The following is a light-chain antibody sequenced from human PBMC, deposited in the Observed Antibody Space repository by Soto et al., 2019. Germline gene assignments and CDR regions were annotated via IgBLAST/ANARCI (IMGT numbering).Light chain of an antibody. V-gene: IGKV1-5*01. CDR1: QDVRSW. CDR3: QQYNSHSLYS. J-gene: IGKJ2*01. CDR2: FAS. Sequence: DIQLSQSPHILSASVGDRVTITCRASQDVRSWLAWYQQQPGKAPKLLIYFASKLESGVPSRFSGSGSGTEYTLTISSLQPEDFATYYCQQYNSHSLYSFGQGTKVDIK.